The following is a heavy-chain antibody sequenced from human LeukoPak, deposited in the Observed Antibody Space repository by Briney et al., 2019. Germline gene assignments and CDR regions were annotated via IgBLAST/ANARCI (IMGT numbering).Heavy chain of an antibody. J-gene: IGHJ1*01. D-gene: IGHD2-2*01. V-gene: IGHV4-39*07. CDR3: ARAPVVPAAKRYFQH. CDR1: GVSISSSSYY. Sequence: SETLSLTCTVSGVSISSSSYYWGWIRQPPGKGLEWIESIYYSGSTYYNPSLKSRVTISVDTSKNQFSLKLSSVTAADTAVYYCARAPVVPAAKRYFQHWGQGTLVTVSS. CDR2: IYYSGST.